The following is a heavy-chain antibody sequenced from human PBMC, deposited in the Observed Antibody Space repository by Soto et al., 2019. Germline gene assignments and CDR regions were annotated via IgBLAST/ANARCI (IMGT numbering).Heavy chain of an antibody. Sequence: GGSLRLSCAASGFTFSNYGMHWVRQAPGKGLEWVALLSYDGSDKYYADSVKGRFTISRDNSKNTLYLQMNSLRAEDTAIYYCARAISIAATPGDYWGQGTLVTVSS. J-gene: IGHJ4*02. D-gene: IGHD2-15*01. CDR1: GFTFSNYG. V-gene: IGHV3-30*03. CDR3: ARAISIAATPGDY. CDR2: LSYDGSDK.